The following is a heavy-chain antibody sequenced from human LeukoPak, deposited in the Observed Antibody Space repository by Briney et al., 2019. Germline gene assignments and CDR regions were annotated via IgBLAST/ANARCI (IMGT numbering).Heavy chain of an antibody. D-gene: IGHD3-10*01. CDR1: GGSISSSSYY. J-gene: IGHJ4*02. V-gene: IGHV4-39*01. CDR2: MYYSGST. Sequence: YPSETLSLTCTVSGGSISSSSYYWGWIRQPPGKGLEWIGSMYYSGSTYYNPSLKSRVTISVDTSKNQFSLKLSSVTAADTAVYYCARGSRDYYGSGIQTIPTLYFDYWGQGTLVTVSS. CDR3: ARGSRDYYGSGIQTIPTLYFDY.